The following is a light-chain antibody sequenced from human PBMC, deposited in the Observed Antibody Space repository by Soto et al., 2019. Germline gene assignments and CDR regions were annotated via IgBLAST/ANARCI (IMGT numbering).Light chain of an antibody. CDR3: QQRYNWPLT. CDR1: QSIDTY. J-gene: IGKJ4*01. V-gene: IGKV3-11*01. CDR2: DAS. Sequence: EIVLTQSPATLSSSPGERATLSCRASQSIDTYLAWYQQKPGQAPRLLIYDASDSATGIPARFSGSGSGTAFTLTISGLAPEDFALYYCQQRYNWPLTFGGGTKVDIK.